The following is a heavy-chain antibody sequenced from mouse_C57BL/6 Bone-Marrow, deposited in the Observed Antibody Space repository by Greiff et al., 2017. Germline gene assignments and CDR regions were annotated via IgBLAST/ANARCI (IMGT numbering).Heavy chain of an antibody. J-gene: IGHJ1*03. Sequence: VQLQQSVAELVRPGASVKLSCTASGFNIQNTYMHWVKQRPEQGLEWIGRIDPANGNTKYAPKFQGKATITADTSSNTAYLQLSSLTSEDTAIYYCAWIGSSKGYFDVWGTGTAVTVSS. CDR3: AWIGSSKGYFDV. D-gene: IGHD1-1*01. CDR2: IDPANGNT. V-gene: IGHV14-3*01. CDR1: GFNIQNTY.